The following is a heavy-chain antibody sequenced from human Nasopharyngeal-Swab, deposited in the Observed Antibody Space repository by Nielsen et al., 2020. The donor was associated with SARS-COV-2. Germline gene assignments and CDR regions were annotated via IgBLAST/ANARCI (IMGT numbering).Heavy chain of an antibody. D-gene: IGHD6-13*01. CDR2: IWYDGSNK. CDR1: GFTFSNYG. V-gene: IGHV3-33*01. J-gene: IGHJ4*02. CDR3: ARDPGSSSWSEYYFDY. Sequence: GESLKISCAASGFTFSNYGMHWVRQAPGKGLEWVAVIWYDGSNKYYADSVKGRFTIPRDNSKNTLYLQMNSLRAEDTAVYYCARDPGSSSWSEYYFDYWGQGTLVTVSS.